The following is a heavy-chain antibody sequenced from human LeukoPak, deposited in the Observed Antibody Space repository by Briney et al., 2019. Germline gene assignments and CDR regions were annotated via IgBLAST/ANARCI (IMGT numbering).Heavy chain of an antibody. CDR3: AKGGIAVAAPNWFDP. CDR1: GFTFDDYA. J-gene: IGHJ5*02. V-gene: IGHV3-9*01. Sequence: PGRSLRLSCAASGFTFDDYAMHWVRQAPGKGLEWVSGISWNSGSIGYADSVKGRFTISRDNAKNSLYLQMNSLRAEDTALCYCAKGGIAVAAPNWFDPWGQGTLVTVSS. D-gene: IGHD6-19*01. CDR2: ISWNSGSI.